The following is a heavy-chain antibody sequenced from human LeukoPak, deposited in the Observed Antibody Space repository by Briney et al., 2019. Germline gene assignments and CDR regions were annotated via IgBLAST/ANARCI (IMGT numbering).Heavy chain of an antibody. J-gene: IGHJ4*02. CDR2: ISSSSCHI. V-gene: IGHV3-48*01. Sequence: GGSLRLSCVGSGFTFARHSMNWVRQAPGKGLEWISYISSSSCHIYYSDSVKGRFTISRDNAKNSVYLQMNSLRAGDTAVYFCARDRAGYNWVDYWGQGTLVSVSS. D-gene: IGHD5-24*01. CDR1: GFTFARHS. CDR3: ARDRAGYNWVDY.